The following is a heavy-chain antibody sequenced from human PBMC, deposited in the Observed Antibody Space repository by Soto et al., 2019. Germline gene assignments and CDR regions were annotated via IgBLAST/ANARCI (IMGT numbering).Heavy chain of an antibody. D-gene: IGHD4-17*01. CDR3: AKDLTSVTTAHYYFYYGMGV. Sequence: GGSLRLSSAASGFTFSSYAMRWVPQAPEKRLEWVSAISGSGGSTYYADSVKGRFTISRDNSKNTLYLQMNSLRAEDTPVYYCAKDLTSVTTAHYYFYYGMGVWGQGTAVTDSS. CDR1: GFTFSSYA. J-gene: IGHJ6*02. CDR2: ISGSGGST. V-gene: IGHV3-23*01.